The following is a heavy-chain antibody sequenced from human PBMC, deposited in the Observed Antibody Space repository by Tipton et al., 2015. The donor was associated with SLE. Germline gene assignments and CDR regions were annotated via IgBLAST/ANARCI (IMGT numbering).Heavy chain of an antibody. Sequence: TLSLTCSVSGASINSHYWSWIRHSTGKGLDWIGYIYYTGRTDYIPSLKSRVTISIDTSKTQFSLKLTSVTAADTAIYYCARTSYGLGNAFDIWGQGTTVTVSS. CDR3: ARTSYGLGNAFDI. V-gene: IGHV4-59*11. CDR2: IYYTGRT. J-gene: IGHJ3*02. D-gene: IGHD3-10*01. CDR1: GASINSHY.